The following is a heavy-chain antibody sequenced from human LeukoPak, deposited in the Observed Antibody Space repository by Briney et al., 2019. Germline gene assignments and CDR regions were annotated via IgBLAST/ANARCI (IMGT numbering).Heavy chain of an antibody. J-gene: IGHJ4*02. V-gene: IGHV3-74*01. Sequence: PGGSLRLSCAASGFTFSNYWMHWVRQAPGKGLVWVSRINSDESDISYADSVKGRFTISRDNAKNTLYLQMDSLRAEDTAVYYCAGTYYYDSSGYVFYWGQGTLVTVSS. D-gene: IGHD3-22*01. CDR2: INSDESDI. CDR1: GFTFSNYW. CDR3: AGTYYYDSSGYVFY.